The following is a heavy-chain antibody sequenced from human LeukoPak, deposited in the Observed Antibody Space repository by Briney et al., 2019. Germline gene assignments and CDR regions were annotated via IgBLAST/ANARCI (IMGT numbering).Heavy chain of an antibody. V-gene: IGHV3-9*01. D-gene: IGHD3-22*01. CDR3: GKGGYYDSSGPPDY. CDR2: ISWNSGNI. Sequence: PGRSLRLSCVASGFTFDDYAMHWVRQAPGKGLEWVSGISWNSGNIDYVDSAKGRFTISRDNAKSSLYLQMHSLRAEDTALYYCGKGGYYDSSGPPDYWGQGSLVTVSS. J-gene: IGHJ4*02. CDR1: GFTFDDYA.